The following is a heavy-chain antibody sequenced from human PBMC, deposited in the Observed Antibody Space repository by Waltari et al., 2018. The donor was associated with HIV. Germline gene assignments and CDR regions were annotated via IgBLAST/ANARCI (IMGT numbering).Heavy chain of an antibody. CDR2: IKSKTDGGTT. D-gene: IGHD4-17*01. CDR3: TTGDYYYYYGMDV. Sequence: EVQLVESGGGLVKPGGSLRLSCAASGFTFSNAWMNWVRQARGKGLEWGGRIKSKTDGGTTDYAAPVKGRFTISRDDSKNTLYLQMNSLKTEDTAVYYCTTGDYYYYYGMDVWGQGTTVTVSS. V-gene: IGHV3-15*01. CDR1: GFTFSNAW. J-gene: IGHJ6*02.